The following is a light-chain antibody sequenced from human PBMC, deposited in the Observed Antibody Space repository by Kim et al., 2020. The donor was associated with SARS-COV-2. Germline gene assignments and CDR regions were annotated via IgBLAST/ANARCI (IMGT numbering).Light chain of an antibody. Sequence: DIQLTQSPSTLSASVGDRVTITCRASQTISPFLAWYQQKPGKAPKLLIYGASVLESGVPSRFSGSGSGTDFTLTISSLQPDDFATYYCHQYNAYARTFGQGTKVDIK. V-gene: IGKV1-5*01. CDR1: QTISPF. CDR2: GAS. CDR3: HQYNAYART. J-gene: IGKJ1*01.